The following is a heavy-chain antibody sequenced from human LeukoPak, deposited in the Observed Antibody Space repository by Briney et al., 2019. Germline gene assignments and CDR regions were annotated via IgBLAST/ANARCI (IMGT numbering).Heavy chain of an antibody. Sequence: GGSLRLSCAASGFTFDDYGMSWVRQAPGKGLEWVAYIQYDRTNEQYAHSVKGRFGISRDNSNNILYLRMNSLRTEDTAVYYCAKDRCSNGIGCYYYYMEVWGKGTTVTISS. D-gene: IGHD2-8*01. CDR2: IQYDRTNE. CDR1: GFTFDDYG. J-gene: IGHJ6*03. CDR3: AKDRCSNGIGCYYYYMEV. V-gene: IGHV3-30*02.